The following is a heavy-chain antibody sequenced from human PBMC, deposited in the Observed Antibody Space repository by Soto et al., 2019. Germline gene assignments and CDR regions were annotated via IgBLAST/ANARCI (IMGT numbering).Heavy chain of an antibody. J-gene: IGHJ6*02. Sequence: RQPPGKGLEWIGYIYYSGSTNYNPSLKSRVTISVDTSKNQFSLKLSSVTAADTAVYYCARDRSSSWTGYYYGMDVWGQGTTVTVSS. CDR2: IYYSGST. V-gene: IGHV4-59*01. CDR3: ARDRSSSWTGYYYGMDV. D-gene: IGHD6-13*01.